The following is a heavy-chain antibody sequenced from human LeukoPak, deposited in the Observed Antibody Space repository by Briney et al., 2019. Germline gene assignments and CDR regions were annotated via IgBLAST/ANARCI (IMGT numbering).Heavy chain of an antibody. CDR2: IRYDGSNK. V-gene: IGHV3-30*02. D-gene: IGHD5-12*01. CDR1: GFTFSSYG. CDR3: AKDRDIVATTAYFDY. Sequence: GRSLRLSCAASGFTFSSYGMHWVRQAPGKGLEWVAFIRYDGSNKYYADSVKGRFTISRDNSKNTLYLQMNSLRAEDTAVYYCAKDRDIVATTAYFDYWGQGTLVTVSS. J-gene: IGHJ4*02.